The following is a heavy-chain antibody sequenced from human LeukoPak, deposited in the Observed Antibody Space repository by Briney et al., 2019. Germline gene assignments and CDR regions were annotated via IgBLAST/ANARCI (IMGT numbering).Heavy chain of an antibody. D-gene: IGHD6-13*01. CDR3: AKDLKQLVLGLVLSGYYMDV. CDR1: GFTFSSYG. Sequence: PGGSLRLSCAASGFTFSSYGMSWVRQAPGKGLEWVSGISSSGGSIYYADSVKGRFTISRDNSKNTLYLQMNSLRAEDTAVYYCAKDLKQLVLGLVLSGYYMDVWGKGTTVTISS. CDR2: ISSSGGSI. J-gene: IGHJ6*03. V-gene: IGHV3-23*01.